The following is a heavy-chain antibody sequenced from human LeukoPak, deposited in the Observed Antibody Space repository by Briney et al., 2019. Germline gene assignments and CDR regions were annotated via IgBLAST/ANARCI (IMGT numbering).Heavy chain of an antibody. D-gene: IGHD3-16*01. J-gene: IGHJ4*02. V-gene: IGHV3-23*01. CDR1: GFTFSSYA. CDR2: ISGSGGST. Sequence: GGSLRLSCAASGFTFSSYAMSWVRQAPGKGLEWVSAISGSGGSTYYADSVKGRFTISRDNSKNTLYLQMNSLRAEDTAVYYCARDEKAWGYFDYWGQGTLVTVSS. CDR3: ARDEKAWGYFDY.